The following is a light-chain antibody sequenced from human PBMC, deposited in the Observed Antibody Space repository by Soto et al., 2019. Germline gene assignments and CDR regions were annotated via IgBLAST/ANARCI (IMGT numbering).Light chain of an antibody. V-gene: IGLV2-11*01. CDR2: DVT. J-gene: IGLJ7*01. Sequence: QSALTQPHSVSGSPGQSVTLSCTGTSNDIGGYNSVSWYQRHPGKAPKLIIYDVTKRPSGVPDRFSGSKSGDTASLTISGLESEDEAEYYCCSYAGTHTFVIFGAGTQLTVL. CDR3: CSYAGTHTFVI. CDR1: SNDIGGYNS.